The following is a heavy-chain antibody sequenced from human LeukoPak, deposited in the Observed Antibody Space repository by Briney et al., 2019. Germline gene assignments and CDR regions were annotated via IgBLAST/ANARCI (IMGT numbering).Heavy chain of an antibody. CDR3: AKEGLIRYYSSIWVDRSYYFDY. CDR2: ISGSGGST. Sequence: GGSLRLSCAASGFTFSSYAMSWVRQAPGKGLEWVSAISGSGGSTYYADSVKGRFTISRDNSKNTLYLQMNSLRAEDTAVYYCAKEGLIRYYSSIWVDRSYYFDYWGQGTLVTVSS. CDR1: GFTFSSYA. V-gene: IGHV3-23*01. J-gene: IGHJ4*02. D-gene: IGHD6-13*01.